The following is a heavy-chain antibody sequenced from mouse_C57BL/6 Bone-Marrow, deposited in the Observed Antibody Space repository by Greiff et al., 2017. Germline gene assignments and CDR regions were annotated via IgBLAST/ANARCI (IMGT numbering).Heavy chain of an antibody. J-gene: IGHJ3*01. D-gene: IGHD4-1*01. CDR2: ISDGGSYT. CDR3: ARDRTGPFAY. V-gene: IGHV5-4*01. Sequence: EVQGVESGGGLVKPGGSLKLSCAASGFTFSSYAMSWVRQTPEKRLEWVAVISDGGSYTYYPDNVKGRFTISRDNAKNNLYLQMSHLKSEDTAMYYCARDRTGPFAYWGQGNLVTVSA. CDR1: GFTFSSYA.